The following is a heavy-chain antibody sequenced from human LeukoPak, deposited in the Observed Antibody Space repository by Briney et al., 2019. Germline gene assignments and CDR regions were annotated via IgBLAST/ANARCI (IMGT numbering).Heavy chain of an antibody. CDR2: ISSSSTI. CDR3: ARAGILITFGGLYL. D-gene: IGHD3-16*01. V-gene: IGHV3-48*04. CDR1: GFTFNTYS. J-gene: IGHJ5*02. Sequence: GGSLRLSCAASGFTFNTYSMNWVRQAPGQGLDWASYISSSSTIYYADSVKGRFTISRDNAKNSVDLQMNSLRAEDTAVYYCARAGILITFGGLYLWGQGTLVTVSS.